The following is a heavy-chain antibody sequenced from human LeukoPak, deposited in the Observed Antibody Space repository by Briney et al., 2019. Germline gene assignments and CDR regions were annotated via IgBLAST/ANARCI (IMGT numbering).Heavy chain of an antibody. CDR2: IKSKTDGGTT. J-gene: IGHJ5*02. D-gene: IGHD3-22*01. CDR3: TTDPSGGESYYDSSGPNWFDP. V-gene: IGHV3-15*01. Sequence: GGSLRLSCAASGFTFSNAWMSWVRQAPGKGLEWVGRIKSKTDGGTTDYAAPVKGRFTISRDDSKNTLYLQMNSLKTEDTAVYYCTTDPSGGESYYDSSGPNWFDPWGQGTLVTVSS. CDR1: GFTFSNAW.